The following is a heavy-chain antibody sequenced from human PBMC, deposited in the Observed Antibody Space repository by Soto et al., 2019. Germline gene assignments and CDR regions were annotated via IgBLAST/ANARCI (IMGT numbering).Heavy chain of an antibody. V-gene: IGHV3-11*01. CDR2: ISTSGNTI. J-gene: IGHJ1*01. D-gene: IGHD2-2*01. Sequence: QVQLVESGGGLVKPGGSLRLSCAASGFTFSDYYMSWIRQAPGKGLEWVSYISTSGNTIYYADSVKGRFTISRDNAKNYLYRQLNSLRAEDTAVYYCTRKPRYCSSTSCRWGGHGTLVTVSS. CDR3: TRKPRYCSSTSCRW. CDR1: GFTFSDYY.